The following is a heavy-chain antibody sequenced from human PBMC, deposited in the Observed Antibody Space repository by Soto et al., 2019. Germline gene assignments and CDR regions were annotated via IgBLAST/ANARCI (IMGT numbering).Heavy chain of an antibody. D-gene: IGHD6-19*01. CDR3: ARDRAVAGTSYSAYYYGMDV. CDR1: GFTFSSYA. Sequence: GGSLRLSCAASGFTFSSYAMHWVRQAPGKGLEWVAVISYDGSNKYYADSVKGRFTISRDNSKNTLYLQMNSLRAEDTAVYYCARDRAVAGTSYSAYYYGMDVWGQGTTVTVSS. J-gene: IGHJ6*02. V-gene: IGHV3-30-3*01. CDR2: ISYDGSNK.